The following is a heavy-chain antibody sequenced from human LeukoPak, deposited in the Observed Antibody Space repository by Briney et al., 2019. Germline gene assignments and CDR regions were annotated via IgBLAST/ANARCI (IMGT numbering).Heavy chain of an antibody. D-gene: IGHD4-17*01. Sequence: GGSLRLSCAASGFTFSNYGMHWVRQAPGKGLEWVAAIWYDGSNKYYGDSVKGRFTISRDNSKNTLYLQMNSLRAEDTAAYYCARAGYGDAHFDFSGHGTLVTVSS. CDR3: ARAGYGDAHFDF. J-gene: IGHJ4*01. CDR2: IWYDGSNK. V-gene: IGHV3-33*01. CDR1: GFTFSNYG.